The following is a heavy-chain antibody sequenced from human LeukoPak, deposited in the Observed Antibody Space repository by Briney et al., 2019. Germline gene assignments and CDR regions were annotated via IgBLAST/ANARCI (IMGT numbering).Heavy chain of an antibody. D-gene: IGHD2-15*01. CDR1: GFTFSSYA. CDR2: INTDGTTT. Sequence: PGGSLRLSCAASGFTFSSYAMTWVRQAPGKGLVWVSRINTDGTTTSYADSVKGRFTFSRDNAKNTLYLQMNSLRAEDTAVYYCTRYLSGGFDSWGQGTLVTVSS. V-gene: IGHV3-74*01. CDR3: TRYLSGGFDS. J-gene: IGHJ4*02.